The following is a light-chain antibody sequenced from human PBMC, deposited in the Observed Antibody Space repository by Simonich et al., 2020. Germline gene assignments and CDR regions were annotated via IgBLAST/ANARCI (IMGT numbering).Light chain of an antibody. V-gene: IGKV4-1*01. CDR3: QQYYSTPYT. Sequence: DIVITHSPDSLAVSLGERSTINCNSSQSVLYSSNNNNYLAWYQQKPGQPPKLLIYWASTRESGVPDRVSGSGSGTDLTLTISSLQAEDVAVYYCQQYYSTPYTFGQGTKLEIK. CDR1: QSVLYSSNNNNY. J-gene: IGKJ2*01. CDR2: WAS.